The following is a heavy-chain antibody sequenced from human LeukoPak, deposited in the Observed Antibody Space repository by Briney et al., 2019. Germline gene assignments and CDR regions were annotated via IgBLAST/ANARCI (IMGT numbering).Heavy chain of an antibody. CDR3: ARSRPSRGTQSRCSSTSCYVYYYYYMDV. CDR1: GGSFSGYY. Sequence: PSETLSLTCAVYGGSFSGYYWSWIRQPPGKGLEWIGEINHSGSTNYNPSLKSRVTISVDTSKNQFSLKLSSVTAADTAVYYCARSRPSRGTQSRCSSTSCYVYYYYYMDVWGKGTTVTISS. J-gene: IGHJ6*03. CDR2: INHSGST. D-gene: IGHD2-2*01. V-gene: IGHV4-34*01.